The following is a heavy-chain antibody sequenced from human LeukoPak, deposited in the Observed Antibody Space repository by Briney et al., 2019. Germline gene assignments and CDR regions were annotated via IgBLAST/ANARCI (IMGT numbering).Heavy chain of an antibody. CDR3: ARGTAGYYFDY. V-gene: IGHV4-34*01. Sequence: PSETLSLTCAVYGGSFSGYYWSWIRQPPGKGLEWIGEINHSGSTNYNPSLKSRVTISVDTSKNQFSLKLSSVTAADTAVYYCARGTAGYYFDYWGQGTLVTVSS. J-gene: IGHJ4*02. CDR1: GGSFSGYY. CDR2: INHSGST. D-gene: IGHD2-21*02.